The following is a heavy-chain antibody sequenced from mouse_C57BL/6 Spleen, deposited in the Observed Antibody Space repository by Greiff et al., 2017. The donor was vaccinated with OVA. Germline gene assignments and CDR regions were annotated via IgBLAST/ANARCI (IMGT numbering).Heavy chain of an antibody. Sequence: EVKLVESGGGLVKPGGSLKLSCAASGFTFSDYGMHWVRQAPEKGLEWVAYISSGSSTIYYADTVKGRFTISRDNAKNTLFLQMTSLRSEDTAMYYCARHYYGSSYSFAYWGQGTLDTVSA. CDR3: ARHYYGSSYSFAY. CDR2: ISSGSSTI. D-gene: IGHD1-1*01. J-gene: IGHJ3*01. V-gene: IGHV5-17*01. CDR1: GFTFSDYG.